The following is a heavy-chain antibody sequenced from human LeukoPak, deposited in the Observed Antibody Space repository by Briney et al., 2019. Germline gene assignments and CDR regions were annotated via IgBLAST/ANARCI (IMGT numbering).Heavy chain of an antibody. D-gene: IGHD3-22*01. J-gene: IGHJ4*02. CDR1: GFTFNNYA. Sequence: GGSLRLSCAASGFTFNNYAMNWLRQAPGKGLEWVSGISGSGGSTYYADCVKGRFTISRDNSKNTLYLQMSRLRAEDTAVYFCTKDPLSYYDSSGYRYFDYWGQGTLVTVSS. V-gene: IGHV3-23*01. CDR3: TKDPLSYYDSSGYRYFDY. CDR2: ISGSGGST.